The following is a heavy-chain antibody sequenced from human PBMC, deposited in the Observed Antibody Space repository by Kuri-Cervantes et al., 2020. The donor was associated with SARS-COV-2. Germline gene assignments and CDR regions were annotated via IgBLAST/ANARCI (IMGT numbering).Heavy chain of an antibody. V-gene: IGHV1-8*01. CDR3: ARRFYGSSWYNYYYYGMDV. J-gene: IGHJ6*01. Sequence: ASVKVSCKASGYTFTSYDINWVRQATGQGLEWMGWMNPNSGNTGYAQKFQGRVTMTRNTSISTAHMELSSLRSEGTAVYYCARRFYGSSWYNYYYYGMDVWGQGTTVTVSS. D-gene: IGHD6-13*01. CDR1: GYTFTSYD. CDR2: MNPNSGNT.